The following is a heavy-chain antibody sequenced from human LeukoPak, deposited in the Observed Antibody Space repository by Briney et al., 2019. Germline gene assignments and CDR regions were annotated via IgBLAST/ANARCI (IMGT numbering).Heavy chain of an antibody. CDR1: GASIISDTYY. J-gene: IGHJ4*02. Sequence: PSETLPLTCTVSGASIISDTYYWGWIRQPPGKGLEWIGYIYYSGSTYYSPSLKSRAFISVDTSKNQFSLKLTSVTAADTAMYYCARATPSLCSSSGCSIEYFDFWGQGTLVTVSS. CDR3: ARATPSLCSSSGCSIEYFDF. CDR2: IYYSGST. V-gene: IGHV4-31*03. D-gene: IGHD2-2*01.